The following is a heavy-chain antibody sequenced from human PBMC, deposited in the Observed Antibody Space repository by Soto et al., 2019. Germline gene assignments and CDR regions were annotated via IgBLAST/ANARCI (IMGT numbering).Heavy chain of an antibody. J-gene: IGHJ6*04. CDR1: GGTFSSYA. V-gene: IGHV1-69*01. CDR2: IIPIFGTA. CDR3: ARDGDYYDSSGYSVRGMDV. Sequence: QVQLVQSGAEVKKPGSSVKVSCKASGGTFSSYAISWVRQAPGQGLEWMGGIIPIFGTANYAQKFQGRVTITADESKSTAYMELSSLRSEDTAVYYCARDGDYYDSSGYSVRGMDVWGEGTTVTVSS. D-gene: IGHD3-22*01.